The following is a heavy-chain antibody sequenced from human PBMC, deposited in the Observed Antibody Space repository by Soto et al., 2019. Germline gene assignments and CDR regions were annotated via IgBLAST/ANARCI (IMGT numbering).Heavy chain of an antibody. D-gene: IGHD6-19*01. Sequence: SETLSLTCTVSGGSISSSSYYWGWIRQPPGKGLEWIGSIYYSGRTYYNPSLKSRVTISVDTSKNQFSLKLSSVTAADTAVYYCARQGFFIAVAGTEFDYWGQGTLVTVSS. CDR3: ARQGFFIAVAGTEFDY. CDR1: GGSISSSSYY. V-gene: IGHV4-39*01. CDR2: IYYSGRT. J-gene: IGHJ4*02.